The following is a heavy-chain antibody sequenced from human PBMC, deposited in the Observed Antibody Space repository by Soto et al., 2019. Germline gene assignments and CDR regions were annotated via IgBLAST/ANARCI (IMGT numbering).Heavy chain of an antibody. Sequence: GESLKISCKGSGYSFPSYWIAWVRQMPGKGLECMGILNPGDSDTRYSPSFQGHVTISADKSISTAYLQWSSLKASDTAMYYCARLGPAGGDYFDYWGQGTLVTVSS. CDR3: ARLGPAGGDYFDY. V-gene: IGHV5-51*01. J-gene: IGHJ4*02. CDR2: LNPGDSDT. D-gene: IGHD6-13*01. CDR1: GYSFPSYW.